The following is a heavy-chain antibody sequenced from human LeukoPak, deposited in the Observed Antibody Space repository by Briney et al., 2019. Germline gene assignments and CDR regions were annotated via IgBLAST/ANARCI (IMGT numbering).Heavy chain of an antibody. CDR2: INHSGST. V-gene: IGHV4-34*01. Sequence: SETLSLTCIVSDGSTSTYNWNWIRQPPGKGLEWIGEINHSGSTNYNPSLKSRVTISVDTSKNQFSLKLSSVTAADTAVYYCARGPLGWLRLTWFDPWGQGTLVTVSS. CDR1: DGSTSTYN. D-gene: IGHD5-12*01. CDR3: ARGPLGWLRLTWFDP. J-gene: IGHJ5*02.